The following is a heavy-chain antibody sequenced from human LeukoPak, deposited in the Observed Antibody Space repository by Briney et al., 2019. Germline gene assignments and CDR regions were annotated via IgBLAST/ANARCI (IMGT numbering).Heavy chain of an antibody. J-gene: IGHJ4*02. CDR1: GFTFTDYH. Sequence: NPGGSLRLSCAAFGFTFTDYHVSWIRQAPGKGLECVSYISPGGGSKYFADSVKGRFTISRDNAKNSLYLQMNSLTAEDTAVYYCAGGRDTAVAGPGGYFDYWAQGTLVTVSS. D-gene: IGHD6-19*01. V-gene: IGHV3-11*01. CDR3: AGGRDTAVAGPGGYFDY. CDR2: ISPGGGSK.